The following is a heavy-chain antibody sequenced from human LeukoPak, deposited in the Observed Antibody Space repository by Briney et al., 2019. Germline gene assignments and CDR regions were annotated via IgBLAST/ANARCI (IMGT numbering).Heavy chain of an antibody. J-gene: IGHJ4*02. CDR2: MYSSGST. CDR1: GGSISGSY. CDR3: ARGRVAYSAYYFDY. Sequence: SETLSLTCTVSGGSISGSYWSWIRQPPGKGLEWIAYMYSSGSTNYNPSLKSRVTISIDTSTNQFSLRLRSVTAADTAVYYCARGRVAYSAYYFDYWGRGTLVTVSS. D-gene: IGHD2-15*01. V-gene: IGHV4-59*01.